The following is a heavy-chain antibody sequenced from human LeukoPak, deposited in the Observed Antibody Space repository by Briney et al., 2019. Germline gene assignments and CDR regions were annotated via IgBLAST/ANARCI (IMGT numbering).Heavy chain of an antibody. J-gene: IGHJ4*02. D-gene: IGHD4-11*01. Sequence: SVKVSCKASGGTFSSYAISWLRQAPGQGLEWMGGIIPIFGTANYAQKFQGRVTITTDESTSTAYMELSSLRSEDTAVYYCASYSNYEYYFDYWGQGTLVTVSS. CDR2: IIPIFGTA. CDR1: GGTFSSYA. V-gene: IGHV1-69*05. CDR3: ASYSNYEYYFDY.